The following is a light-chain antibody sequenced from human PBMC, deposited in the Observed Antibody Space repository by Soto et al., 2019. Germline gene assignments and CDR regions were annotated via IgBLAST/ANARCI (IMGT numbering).Light chain of an antibody. J-gene: IGKJ1*01. CDR1: QSISSW. CDR2: KAS. CDR3: QQYNSYRRT. Sequence: DIQMTQSPSTLSASVGDRVTITCRASQSISSWLAWYQQKPGKAPKLLIYKASSLESGVPSRFSGSGSWTEFTLTISSLQPDDFATYYCQQYNSYRRTFGQGNKVEIK. V-gene: IGKV1-5*03.